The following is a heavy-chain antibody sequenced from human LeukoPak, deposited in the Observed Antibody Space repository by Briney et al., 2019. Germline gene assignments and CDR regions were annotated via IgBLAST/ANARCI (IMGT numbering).Heavy chain of an antibody. J-gene: IGHJ4*02. V-gene: IGHV3-21*01. Sequence: GSLRLSCAASGFPFSSYSMSWVRQAPGKGLEWVSSISSSSSYIYYADSVKGRFTISRDNAKNSLYLQMNSLRAEDTAVYYCAREGSGSYVGVDYWGQGTLVTVSS. D-gene: IGHD1-26*01. CDR1: GFPFSSYS. CDR2: ISSSSSYI. CDR3: AREGSGSYVGVDY.